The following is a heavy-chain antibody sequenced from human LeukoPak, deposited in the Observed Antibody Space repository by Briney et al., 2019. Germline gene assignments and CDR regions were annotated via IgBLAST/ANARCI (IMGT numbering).Heavy chain of an antibody. V-gene: IGHV3-9*03. D-gene: IGHD2-8*02. Sequence: GGSLRLSCAASGFTLDNYAMHWVRQAPGKGLEWVSGIRWNTGGIGYADSVKGRFTISRDNAKNSLYLQMNSLRAEDMALYYCAKDEFVASAFTGAFDIWGQGTMVTVSS. CDR2: IRWNTGGI. CDR3: AKDEFVASAFTGAFDI. CDR1: GFTLDNYA. J-gene: IGHJ3*02.